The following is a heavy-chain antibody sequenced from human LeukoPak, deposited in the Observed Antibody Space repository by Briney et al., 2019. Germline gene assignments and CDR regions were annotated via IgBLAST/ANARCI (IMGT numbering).Heavy chain of an antibody. CDR1: GFTFSNFG. CDR2: ISYGGSND. V-gene: IGHV3-30*03. CDR3: ARERIVGPTEDY. J-gene: IGHJ4*02. Sequence: GRSLRLSCAASGFTFSNFGMHWVRQAPGKGLEWMAVISYGGSNDNYADSVKGRFTISRDNSKNTLYLQMNSLRAEDTAVYYCARERIVGPTEDYWGQGTLVTVSS. D-gene: IGHD1-26*01.